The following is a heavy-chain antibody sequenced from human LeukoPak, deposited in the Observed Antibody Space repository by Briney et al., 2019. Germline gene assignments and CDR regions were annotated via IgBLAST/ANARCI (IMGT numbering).Heavy chain of an antibody. J-gene: IGHJ4*02. CDR1: GYTFTGYY. CDR3: ASGLTYGDYLANWYYFDY. Sequence: ASVKVSRKASGYTFTGYYMHWVRQAPGQGLEWMGWINPNSGGTNYAQKFQGRVTMTRDTSISTAYMELSRLRSDDTAVYYCASGLTYGDYLANWYYFDYWGQGTLVTVSS. D-gene: IGHD4-17*01. V-gene: IGHV1-2*02. CDR2: INPNSGGT.